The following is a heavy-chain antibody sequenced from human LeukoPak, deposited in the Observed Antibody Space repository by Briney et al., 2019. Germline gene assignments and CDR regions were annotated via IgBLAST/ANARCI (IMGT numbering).Heavy chain of an antibody. D-gene: IGHD5-24*01. V-gene: IGHV3-23*01. CDR3: AKRTMSAFDS. J-gene: IGHJ4*02. CDR1: GFTFRTYA. Sequence: GGSLRLSCTASGFTFRTYAMNWVRQAPGKGLEWLSGISGSGNGTYYADSVKGRFIISRDNSKNMVYLQMDSLTVEDTATYYCAKRTMSAFDSWGQGTLLIVSS. CDR2: ISGSGNGT.